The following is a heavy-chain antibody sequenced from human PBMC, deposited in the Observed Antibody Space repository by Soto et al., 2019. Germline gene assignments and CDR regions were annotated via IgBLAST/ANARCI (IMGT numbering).Heavy chain of an antibody. Sequence: GGSLRLSCAASGFTFSGYAMTWVRQAPGKGLVWVSRIKTDGSSTTYADSVKGRFTISRDNAKNTLYLQMNSLTDADTAVYYCAKDSPVSGNYQDLDYWGQGTLVTVPS. CDR1: GFTFSGYA. CDR2: IKTDGSST. V-gene: IGHV3-74*03. CDR3: AKDSPVSGNYQDLDY. D-gene: IGHD1-26*01. J-gene: IGHJ4*02.